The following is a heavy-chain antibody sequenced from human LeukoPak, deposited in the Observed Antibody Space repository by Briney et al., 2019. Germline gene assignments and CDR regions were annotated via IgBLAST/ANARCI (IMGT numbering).Heavy chain of an antibody. CDR2: IYYSGRT. V-gene: IGHV4-39*07. J-gene: IGHJ4*02. D-gene: IGHD1-20*01. CDR1: GGSSSSSSYY. Sequence: SETQSLTCTVSGGSSSSSSYYWGWIRQPPGKGLEWNASIYYSGRTSYNPSLKSRVTISVDTSKNQFSLKLSSVTAADTAVYYCARTGITGIAAEDYWGQGTLVTVSS. CDR3: ARTGITGIAAEDY.